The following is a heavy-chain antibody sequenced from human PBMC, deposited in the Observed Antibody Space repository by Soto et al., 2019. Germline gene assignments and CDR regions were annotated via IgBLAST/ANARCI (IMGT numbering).Heavy chain of an antibody. D-gene: IGHD1-26*01. CDR3: ARDWASYLTLYYFDY. CDR2: ISYDGSNK. CDR1: GFTFSSYA. J-gene: IGHJ4*02. Sequence: GGSLRLSCAASGFTFSSYAMHWVRQAPGKGLEWVAVISYDGSNKYYADSVKGRFTISRDNSKNTLYLQMNSLRAEDTAVYYCARDWASYLTLYYFDYWGQGTLVTVSS. V-gene: IGHV3-30-3*01.